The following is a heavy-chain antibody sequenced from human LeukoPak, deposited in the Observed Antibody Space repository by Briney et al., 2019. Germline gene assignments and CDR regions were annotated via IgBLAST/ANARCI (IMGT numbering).Heavy chain of an antibody. J-gene: IGHJ4*02. D-gene: IGHD2-15*01. CDR2: ISSSSSYI. CDR3: ARDDCSGGSCRFDY. CDR1: GFTFSTYA. Sequence: GGSLRLSCAASGFTFSTYAMTWVRQAPGKGLEWVSSISSSSSYIYYADSVKGRFTISRDNAKNSLYLQMNSLRAEDTAVYYCARDDCSGGSCRFDYWGQGTLVTVSS. V-gene: IGHV3-21*01.